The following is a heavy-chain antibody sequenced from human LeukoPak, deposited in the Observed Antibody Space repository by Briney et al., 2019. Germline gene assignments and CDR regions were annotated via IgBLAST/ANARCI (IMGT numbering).Heavy chain of an antibody. V-gene: IGHV1-46*03. J-gene: IGHJ4*02. CDR3: ARGRWVDYYDSSGYCPEDY. D-gene: IGHD3-22*01. CDR2: INPSGGST. Sequence: ASVKVSCKASGYTFTSYYMHWVRQAPGQGLEWMGIINPSGGSTSYAQKFQGRVTMTRDTSTSTVYMELSSLRSEDTAVYYCARGRWVDYYDSSGYCPEDYWGQGTLVTVSS. CDR1: GYTFTSYY.